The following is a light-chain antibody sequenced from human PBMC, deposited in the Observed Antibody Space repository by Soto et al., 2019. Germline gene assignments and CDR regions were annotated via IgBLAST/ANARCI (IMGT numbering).Light chain of an antibody. CDR2: GNN. Sequence: QPVLTQPPSVSGAPGQRVTISCTGSSSNIGAGYDVHWYQQLPGTAPKLLIFGNNYRPSGVPDRFSGSKSGTSASLAITGLQAEDEADYYCQSYDSSLSAVVFGGGTQLTVL. CDR3: QSYDSSLSAVV. J-gene: IGLJ2*01. V-gene: IGLV1-40*01. CDR1: SSNIGAGYD.